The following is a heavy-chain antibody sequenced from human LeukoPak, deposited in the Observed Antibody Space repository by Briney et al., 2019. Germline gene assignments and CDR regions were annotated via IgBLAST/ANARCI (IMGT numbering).Heavy chain of an antibody. Sequence: GGSVRLSCAASGFIFSNYAMAWVRQTRGKGLEWVSAISGSGLRTNYADSARGRFTISRDNSKNTVDLQMDSLRAEDTAIYYCARGWMVKYYFDYWGQGTLVTVSS. J-gene: IGHJ4*02. CDR3: ARGWMVKYYFDY. V-gene: IGHV3-23*01. CDR1: GFIFSNYA. CDR2: ISGSGLRT. D-gene: IGHD6-19*01.